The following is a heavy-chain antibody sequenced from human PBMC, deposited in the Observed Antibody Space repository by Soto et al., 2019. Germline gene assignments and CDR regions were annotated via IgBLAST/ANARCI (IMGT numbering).Heavy chain of an antibody. V-gene: IGHV3-30*18. J-gene: IGHJ4*02. CDR3: AKDYYYDSSGYPHSDY. Sequence: QVQLVESGGGVVQPGRSLRRSCAASGFTFSSYGMHWVRQAPGKGLEWVAVISYDGSNKYYADSVKGRFTISRDNSKNTLYLPMNSLRAEDTAVYYCAKDYYYDSSGYPHSDYWGQGTLVTVSS. CDR2: ISYDGSNK. D-gene: IGHD3-22*01. CDR1: GFTFSSYG.